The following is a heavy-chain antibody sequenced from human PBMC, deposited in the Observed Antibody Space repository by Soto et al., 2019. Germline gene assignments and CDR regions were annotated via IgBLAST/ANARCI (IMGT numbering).Heavy chain of an antibody. Sequence: QVQLVQSGAEVKKPGCSVQVYCKASGGTFSSYAISWVRQAPGQEHEWMGGIIPIFGTANYAQKLQGRVTITADESTSTAYMELSSLRSEDTAVYYCARPGRFLEWLTFDYWGQGTLVTVSS. J-gene: IGHJ4*02. D-gene: IGHD3-3*01. CDR3: ARPGRFLEWLTFDY. CDR2: IIPIFGTA. CDR1: GGTFSSYA. V-gene: IGHV1-69*01.